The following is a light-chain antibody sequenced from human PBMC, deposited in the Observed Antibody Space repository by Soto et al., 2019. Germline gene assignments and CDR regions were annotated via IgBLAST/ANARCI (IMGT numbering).Light chain of an antibody. Sequence: QSVLTQPRSVSGSPGQSVTISCTGTDSNIGFYNFVSWYQQHPDKAPHLVIYDVNKRPSGVPDRFSGSKSGNTASLTISGLQADDEADYYCCSYAGTYTYVFGIGTKFTVL. CDR1: DSNIGFYNF. CDR3: CSYAGTYTYV. CDR2: DVN. V-gene: IGLV2-11*01. J-gene: IGLJ1*01.